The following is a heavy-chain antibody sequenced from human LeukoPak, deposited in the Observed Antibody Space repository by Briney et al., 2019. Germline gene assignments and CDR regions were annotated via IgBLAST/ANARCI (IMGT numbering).Heavy chain of an antibody. D-gene: IGHD5-18*01. J-gene: IGHJ3*02. CDR3: ARDSRIQLWLLGSAFDI. V-gene: IGHV3-23*01. Sequence: GGSLRLSCAASGFTFSSYAMTWVRQAPGRGLEWVSAILATRGNTYYTDSVKGRFTVSRDNSRNTLYLQMNSLRAEDTAVYYCARDSRIQLWLLGSAFDIWGQGTMVTVSS. CDR2: ILATRGNT. CDR1: GFTFSSYA.